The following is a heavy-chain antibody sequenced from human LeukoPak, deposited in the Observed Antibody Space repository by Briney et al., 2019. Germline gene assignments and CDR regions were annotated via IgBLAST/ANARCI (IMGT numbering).Heavy chain of an antibody. CDR3: ARPYYDSSGYNRKDAFDI. CDR1: GFTFSSYW. CDR2: IKQDGSEK. Sequence: GGSLRLSCAASGFTFSSYWMSWVRQAPGKGLEWVANIKQDGSEKYYVDSVKGRFTISRDNAKNSLYLQMNSLRAEDTAVYYCARPYYDSSGYNRKDAFDIWGQGTMVTVSS. V-gene: IGHV3-7*01. D-gene: IGHD3-22*01. J-gene: IGHJ3*02.